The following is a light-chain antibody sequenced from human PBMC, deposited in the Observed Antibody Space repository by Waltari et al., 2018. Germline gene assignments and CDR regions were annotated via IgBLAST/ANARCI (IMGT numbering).Light chain of an antibody. V-gene: IGKV6D-21*02. CDR3: HQSNAFPLT. J-gene: IGKJ4*01. CDR2: YAS. Sequence: EIVLTQSPAVHSVTPKEKVTITCRARQSIGDSLHWYQQKPDQSPKLLIKYASQSISGVPSKFSGSGSGTDFTLTINSLEAEDAAAYYCHQSNAFPLTFGGGTKVEIK. CDR1: QSIGDS.